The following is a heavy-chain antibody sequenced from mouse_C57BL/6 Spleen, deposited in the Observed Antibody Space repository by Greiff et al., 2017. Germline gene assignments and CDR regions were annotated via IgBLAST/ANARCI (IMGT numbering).Heavy chain of an antibody. CDR3: ASRQLRLRFAY. D-gene: IGHD3-2*02. J-gene: IGHJ3*01. CDR2: INPNNGGT. Sequence: EVQLQESGPELVKPGASVKIPCKASGYTFTDYNMDWVKQSHGKSLEWIGDINPNNGGTIYNQKFKGKATLTVDKSSSTAYMELRSLTSEDTAVYYCASRQLRLRFAYWGQGTLVTVSA. CDR1: GYTFTDYN. V-gene: IGHV1-18*01.